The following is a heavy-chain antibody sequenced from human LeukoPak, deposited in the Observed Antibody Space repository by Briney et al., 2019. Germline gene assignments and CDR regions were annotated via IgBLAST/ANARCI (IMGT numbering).Heavy chain of an antibody. D-gene: IGHD3-9*01. CDR2: INPNSGGT. Sequence: EASVKVSCKASGYTFTGYYIHWVRQAPGQGLEWMGWINPNSGGTYYAQKFQGGVTVTRDTSISTAYMELSRLRSDDTAAYYCARWHYDILTGSHYGLDVWGQGTTVTVSS. V-gene: IGHV1-2*02. J-gene: IGHJ6*02. CDR1: GYTFTGYY. CDR3: ARWHYDILTGSHYGLDV.